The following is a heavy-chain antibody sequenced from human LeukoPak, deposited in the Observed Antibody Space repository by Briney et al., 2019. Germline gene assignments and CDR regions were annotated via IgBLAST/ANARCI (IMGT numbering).Heavy chain of an antibody. CDR1: GYTFTDYY. J-gene: IGHJ4*02. CDR3: ARDPIYGDYVGPDY. D-gene: IGHD4-17*01. CDR2: IDPNSGGT. Sequence: ASVTVSCKASGYTFTDYYMHWVRQAPGQGLEWMGWIDPNSGGTNYAQKFQGRVTMTRDTSISTAYMELSRLRSDDTAVYYCARDPIYGDYVGPDYWGQGTLVTVSS. V-gene: IGHV1-2*02.